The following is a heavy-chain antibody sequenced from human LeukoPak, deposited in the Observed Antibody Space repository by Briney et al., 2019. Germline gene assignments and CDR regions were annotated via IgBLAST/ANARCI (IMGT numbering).Heavy chain of an antibody. J-gene: IGHJ2*01. CDR2: ISGSGGNT. V-gene: IGHV3-23*01. D-gene: IGHD3-16*01. CDR3: ARDIYGYFDL. CDR1: GFTFSSHA. Sequence: PGGSLRLSCAASGFTFSSHAMSWVRQAPGKRLEWVSAISGSGGNTYYADSVKGRFTISRDNAKNTLYLQMNSLRAEDTAVYYCARDIYGYFDLWGRGTLVTVSS.